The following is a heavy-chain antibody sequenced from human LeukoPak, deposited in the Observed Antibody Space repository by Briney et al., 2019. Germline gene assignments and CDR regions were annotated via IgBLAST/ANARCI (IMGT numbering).Heavy chain of an antibody. D-gene: IGHD5-24*01. CDR2: ISYDGSNK. CDR3: AKSRWLQLSTPFDY. CDR1: GFTFSSYG. Sequence: GRSLRLSCAASGFTFSSYGMHWVRQAPGKGLEWVAVISYDGSNKYYADSVKGRFTISRDNSKNTLYLQMNSLRAEDTAVYYCAKSRWLQLSTPFDYWGQGTLVTVSS. J-gene: IGHJ4*02. V-gene: IGHV3-30*18.